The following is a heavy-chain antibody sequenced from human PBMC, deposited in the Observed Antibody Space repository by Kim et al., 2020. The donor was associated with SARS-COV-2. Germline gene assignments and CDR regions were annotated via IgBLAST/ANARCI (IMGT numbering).Heavy chain of an antibody. CDR1: GGTFSSYA. Sequence: SVKVSCKASGGTFSSYAISWVRQAPGQGLEWMGGIIPIFGTANYAQKFQGRVTITADESTSTAYMELSSLRSEDTAVYYCARDSPCSSTSCYVRYYYYGMDVWGQGTTVTVSS. V-gene: IGHV1-69*13. CDR3: ARDSPCSSTSCYVRYYYYGMDV. J-gene: IGHJ6*02. D-gene: IGHD2-2*01. CDR2: IIPIFGTA.